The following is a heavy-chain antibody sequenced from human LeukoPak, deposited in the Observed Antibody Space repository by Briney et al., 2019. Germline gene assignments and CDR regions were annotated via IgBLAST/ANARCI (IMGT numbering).Heavy chain of an antibody. CDR2: INHSGST. CDR3: ARVLDYYDSRAFDI. J-gene: IGHJ3*02. V-gene: IGHV4-34*01. D-gene: IGHD3-22*01. Sequence: PSETLSLTCAVYGGSFSGYYWSWIRQPPGKGLEWIGEINHSGSTNYNPSLKSRVTISVDTSKNQFSLKLSSVTAADTAVYYCARVLDYYDSRAFDIWGQGTMVTVSS. CDR1: GGSFSGYY.